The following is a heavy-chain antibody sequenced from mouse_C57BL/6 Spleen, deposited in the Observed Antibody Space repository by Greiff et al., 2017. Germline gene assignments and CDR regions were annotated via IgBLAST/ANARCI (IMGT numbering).Heavy chain of an antibody. CDR3: ARGEVLRSFDY. V-gene: IGHV1-80*01. CDR1: GYAFSSYW. CDR2: IYPGDGDT. D-gene: IGHD1-1*01. Sequence: QVQLKESGAELVKPGASVKISCKASGYAFSSYWMNWVKQRPGKGLEWIGQIYPGDGDTNYNGKFKGKATLTADKSSSTAYMQLSSLTSEDSAVYFCARGEVLRSFDYWGQGTTLTVSS. J-gene: IGHJ2*01.